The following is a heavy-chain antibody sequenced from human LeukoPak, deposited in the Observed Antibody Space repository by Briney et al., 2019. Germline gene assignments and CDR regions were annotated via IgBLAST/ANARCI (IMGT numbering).Heavy chain of an antibody. CDR2: IYYSGST. CDR1: GGSISSYY. D-gene: IGHD3-22*01. J-gene: IGHJ4*02. Sequence: SETLSLTCTVSGGSISSYYWSWIRQPPGKGLEWFGYIYYSGSTNYNPSLKSRVTISVDTSKNQFSLKLSSVTAADTAVYYCARVGDSSGYYLDYWGQGTLVTVSS. CDR3: ARVGDSSGYYLDY. V-gene: IGHV4-59*01.